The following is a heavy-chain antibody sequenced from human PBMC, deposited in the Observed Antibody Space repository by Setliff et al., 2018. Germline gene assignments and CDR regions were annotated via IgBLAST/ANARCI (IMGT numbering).Heavy chain of an antibody. J-gene: IGHJ6*02. CDR3: ARDQWVRSPPLYFSYSMDV. CDR2: LHTSGST. Sequence: PSETLSLTCAVSGASINSGTYYWSWIRQPAGKGLEWVGRLHTSGSTTYNPSLKSRVTVSLDTSKNQFSLKLTSMTAADTAVYYCARDQWVRSPPLYFSYSMDVWGQGTTVTVSS. CDR1: GASINSGTYY. V-gene: IGHV4-61*02. D-gene: IGHD5-12*01.